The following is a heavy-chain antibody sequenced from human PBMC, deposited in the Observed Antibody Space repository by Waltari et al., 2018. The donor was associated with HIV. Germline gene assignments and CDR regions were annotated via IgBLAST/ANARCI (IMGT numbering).Heavy chain of an antibody. Sequence: EVQLVESGGGLVKPGGSLRLSCAASGVTLSSHSMNWVRQAPGKGLEWVSSISSSSSYIYYADAVKGRFTISRDNAKNSLYLQMNSLRAEDTAVYYCARDISYYYGMDVWGQGTTVTVSS. CDR3: ARDISYYYGMDV. CDR1: GVTLSSHS. J-gene: IGHJ6*02. D-gene: IGHD3-9*01. V-gene: IGHV3-21*01. CDR2: ISSSSSYI.